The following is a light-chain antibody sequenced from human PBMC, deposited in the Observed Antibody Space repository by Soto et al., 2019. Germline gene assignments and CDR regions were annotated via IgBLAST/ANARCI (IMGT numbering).Light chain of an antibody. CDR3: RSYTSSTSLV. CDR1: SSDVGDYNY. CDR2: EVS. Sequence: QSALTQPASVSGSPGQSITISCTGTSSDVGDYNYVSWYQQHPGKAPKLIIYEVSNRPSGVSNRFSGSKSGNTASLTISGLQAEDEADYHCRSYTSSTSLVFGTGTKLTVL. J-gene: IGLJ1*01. V-gene: IGLV2-14*01.